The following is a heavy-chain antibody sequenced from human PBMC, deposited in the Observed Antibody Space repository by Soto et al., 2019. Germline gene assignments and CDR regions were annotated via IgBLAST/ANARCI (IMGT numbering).Heavy chain of an antibody. V-gene: IGHV3-30*18. CDR2: ISYDGSNN. CDR3: AKVPIDGDYLPDECGY. CDR1: GFTFSSYG. J-gene: IGHJ4*02. D-gene: IGHD4-17*01. Sequence: QVQLVESGGGVVQPGRSLRLSCAASGFTFSSYGMHWVRQAPGKGLEWVAVISYDGSNNYYADSVKGRFTISRDNSKNTLYLQMNSLRAEDTAVYYCAKVPIDGDYLPDECGYWGQGTLVTVS.